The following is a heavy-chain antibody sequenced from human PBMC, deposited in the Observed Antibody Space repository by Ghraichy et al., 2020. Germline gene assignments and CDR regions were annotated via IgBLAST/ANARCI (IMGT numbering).Heavy chain of an antibody. CDR2: LYYGGST. CDR3: ARLSQDYYDRTGSNWFDP. CDR1: GASISSNTYY. J-gene: IGHJ5*02. D-gene: IGHD3-22*01. Sequence: ESLNISCSVSGASISSNTYYWGWIRQAPGKGLEWIGSLYYGGSTYYNPSLKSRVSISVDRSTNQFSLRLSSVSAADTAVYFCARLSQDYYDRTGSNWFDPWGQGTLVTVSS. V-gene: IGHV4-39*01.